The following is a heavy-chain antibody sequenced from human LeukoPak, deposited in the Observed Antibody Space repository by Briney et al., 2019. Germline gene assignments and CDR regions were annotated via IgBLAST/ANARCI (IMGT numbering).Heavy chain of an antibody. D-gene: IGHD3-3*01. CDR2: IYYSGST. CDR3: ARDGVSALNMYSDL. J-gene: IGHJ2*01. V-gene: IGHV4-61*01. Sequence: SETLSLTCTVFGGSMSSSTYYWGWIRQPPGKGLEWIGSIYYSGSTDYNPSLKSRVIISVDTSKNQFSLSLISVTAADTAVYYCARDGVSALNMYSDLWGRGTLVTVSS. CDR1: GGSMSSSTYY.